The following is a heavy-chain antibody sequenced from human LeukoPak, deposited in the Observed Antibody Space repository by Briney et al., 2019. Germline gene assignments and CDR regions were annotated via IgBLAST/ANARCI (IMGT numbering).Heavy chain of an antibody. CDR2: ISSSGRTI. CDR3: ARPLNGAAAAHVFDY. V-gene: IGHV3-48*04. D-gene: IGHD6-13*01. CDR1: GFTFSSYS. Sequence: GGSLRLSCAASGFTFSSYSVNWVRQAPGKGREGGSYISSSGRTIYYADSVKGRFTISRDNAKNSLYLQMNSLRAEATAVYYCARPLNGAAAAHVFDYWGQGTLVTVSS. J-gene: IGHJ4*02.